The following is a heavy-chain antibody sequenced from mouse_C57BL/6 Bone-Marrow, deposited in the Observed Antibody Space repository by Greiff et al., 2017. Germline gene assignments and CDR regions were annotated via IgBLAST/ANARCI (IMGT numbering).Heavy chain of an antibody. CDR1: GFNIKDDY. CDR3: TTVSGGKAMDY. CDR2: IDPENGDT. J-gene: IGHJ4*01. D-gene: IGHD1-1*01. Sequence: QLQQSGAELVRPGASVKLSCTASGFNIKDDYMHWVKQRPEQGLEWIGWIDPENGDTEYASKFQGKATITADTSSNTAYLQLSSLTSEDTAVYYCTTVSGGKAMDYWGQGTSVTVSS. V-gene: IGHV14-4*01.